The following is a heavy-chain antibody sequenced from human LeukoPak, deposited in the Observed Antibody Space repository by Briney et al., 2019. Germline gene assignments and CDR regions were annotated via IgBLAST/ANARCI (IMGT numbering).Heavy chain of an antibody. CDR3: ARSDGEYYYGMDV. D-gene: IGHD3-10*01. CDR1: GGSISSYY. V-gene: IGHV4-30-4*01. J-gene: IGHJ6*02. Sequence: PSETLSLTCTVSGGSISSYYWSWIRQPPGKGLEWIGYIYYSGSTYYNPSLRSRVTISVDTSKNQFSLKLSSVTAADTAVYYCARSDGEYYYGMDVWGQGTTVTVSS. CDR2: IYYSGST.